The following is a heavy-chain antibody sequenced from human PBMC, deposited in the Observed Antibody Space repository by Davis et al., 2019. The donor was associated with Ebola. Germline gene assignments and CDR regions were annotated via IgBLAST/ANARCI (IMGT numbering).Heavy chain of an antibody. CDR1: GFTFSSYS. V-gene: IGHV3-48*01. J-gene: IGHJ6*02. CDR3: ARDPRSLVINGYYYGMDV. Sequence: GESLKISCVASGFTFSSYSMNWVRQAPGKGLEWVSYISSSSSTIYYADSVKGRFTISRDNAKNSLYLQMNSLRAEDTAVYYCARDPRSLVINGYYYGMDVWGQGTTVTVSS. CDR2: ISSSSSTI. D-gene: IGHD1-26*01.